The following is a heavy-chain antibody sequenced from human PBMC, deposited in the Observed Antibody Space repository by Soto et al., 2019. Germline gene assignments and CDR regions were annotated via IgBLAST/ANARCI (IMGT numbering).Heavy chain of an antibody. CDR3: ARELRGVAFCDF. Sequence: QVQLVQSEAEVKKPGASVKISCKASGYTFTSYTMHWVRQAPGQRLEWMGWIYAGNGNTKYSQKFQGRVTISTDTSANTLYMELSSLTSEDTAIYYCARELRGVAFCDFWGQGTLVTVSS. J-gene: IGHJ4*02. CDR1: GYTFTSYT. V-gene: IGHV1-3*01. CDR2: IYAGNGNT. D-gene: IGHD3-3*02.